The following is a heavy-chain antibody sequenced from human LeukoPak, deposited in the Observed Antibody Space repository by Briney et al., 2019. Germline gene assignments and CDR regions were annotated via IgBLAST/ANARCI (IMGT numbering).Heavy chain of an antibody. CDR2: INHSGST. CDR3: ARSSSSANWFDP. D-gene: IGHD6-6*01. V-gene: IGHV4-34*01. Sequence: SETLSLTCAVYGGSFSGYYWSWIRQPPGKGLEWIGEINHSGSTNYNPSLKSRVTISVDTSKNQFSLKLSSVTAADTAVYYFARSSSSANWFDPWGQGTLVTVSS. J-gene: IGHJ5*02. CDR1: GGSFSGYY.